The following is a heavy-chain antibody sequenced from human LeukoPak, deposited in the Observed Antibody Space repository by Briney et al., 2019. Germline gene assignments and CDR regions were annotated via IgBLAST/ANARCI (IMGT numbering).Heavy chain of an antibody. Sequence: GASVKVSCKASGYTFTSYGISWVRQAPGQGLEWMGLISAYNGNTNYAQKLQGRVTMTTDTSTSTAYMELRSLRSDDTAVYYCARSALYSGSQIYFDYWGQGTLVTVSS. CDR1: GYTFTSYG. CDR2: ISAYNGNT. CDR3: ARSALYSGSQIYFDY. J-gene: IGHJ4*02. V-gene: IGHV1-18*01. D-gene: IGHD3-10*01.